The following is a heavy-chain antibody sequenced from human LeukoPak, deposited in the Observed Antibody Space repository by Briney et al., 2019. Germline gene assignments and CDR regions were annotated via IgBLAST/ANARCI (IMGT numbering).Heavy chain of an antibody. CDR2: ISGSGGST. CDR3: AKDSFGYLMGNPAFDI. D-gene: IGHD1-14*01. CDR1: GFTFSSYA. V-gene: IGHV3-23*01. Sequence: GGSLRLSCAASGFTFSSYAMSWVRQAPGKGLEWVSAISGSGGSTYYADSVKGRFTISRDNSKNTLYLQMNSLRAEGTAVYYCAKDSFGYLMGNPAFDIWGQGTMVTVSS. J-gene: IGHJ3*02.